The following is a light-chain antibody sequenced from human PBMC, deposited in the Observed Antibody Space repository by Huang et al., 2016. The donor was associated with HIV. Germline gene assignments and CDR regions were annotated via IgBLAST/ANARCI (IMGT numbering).Light chain of an antibody. J-gene: IGKJ1*01. CDR2: AAS. V-gene: IGKV1-39*01. Sequence: DIRMTQSPSSLSAFVGDKVTITCRASENIRKYLNWYQQKPGKAHNLLLYAASSLQSGVPSRFSGSGTGTDFNLTINSLQPEDYATYFCQQSYNAPRTFGQGTKVEIK. CDR3: QQSYNAPRT. CDR1: ENIRKY.